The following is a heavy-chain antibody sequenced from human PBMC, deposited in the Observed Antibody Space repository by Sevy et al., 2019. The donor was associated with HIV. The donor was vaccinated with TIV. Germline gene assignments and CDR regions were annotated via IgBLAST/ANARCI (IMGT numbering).Heavy chain of an antibody. J-gene: IGHJ4*02. CDR1: GFTFSKYS. V-gene: IGHV3-23*01. Sequence: WSLRLSCAASGFTFSKYSMSWVRQPPGKGLEWVSTLSFGCGEINYADSVKGRFTISRDNSKSSVYLQMNNLRPEDTAVYYCAREGCTKPHDYWGQGTLVTVSS. CDR3: AREGCTKPHDY. CDR2: LSFGCGEI. D-gene: IGHD2-8*01.